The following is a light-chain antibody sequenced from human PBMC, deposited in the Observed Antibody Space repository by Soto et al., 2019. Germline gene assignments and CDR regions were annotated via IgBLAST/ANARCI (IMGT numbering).Light chain of an antibody. CDR3: QQYGGTPPIT. Sequence: EIVLTQSPGTLSLSPGERSPLSCRASHSVTRYVAWYQQKPGQAPRLLISDASGRATGIPDRFSGSGSGTDFTLTISRLEPEDFAVDYGQQYGGTPPITFGQGTLLE. V-gene: IGKV3-20*01. J-gene: IGKJ5*01. CDR1: HSVTRY. CDR2: DAS.